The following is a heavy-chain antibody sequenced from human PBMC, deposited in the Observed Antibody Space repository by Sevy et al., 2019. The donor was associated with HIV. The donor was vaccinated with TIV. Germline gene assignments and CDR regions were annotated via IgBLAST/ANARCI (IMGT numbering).Heavy chain of an antibody. D-gene: IGHD1-7*01. CDR3: AKVPAGGTTLYYYYYMDV. J-gene: IGHJ6*03. Sequence: GGSLRLSCAASGFTFSSYGMHWVRQAPGKGLEWVAFIRYDGSNKYYADSVKGRFTISRDNSKNTLYLQMNSLRAEDTAVYYCAKVPAGGTTLYYYYYMDVWGKGPRSPSP. CDR1: GFTFSSYG. CDR2: IRYDGSNK. V-gene: IGHV3-30*02.